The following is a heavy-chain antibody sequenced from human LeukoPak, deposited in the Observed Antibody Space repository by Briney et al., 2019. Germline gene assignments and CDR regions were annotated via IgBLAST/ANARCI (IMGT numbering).Heavy chain of an antibody. CDR2: ISYDGTNN. V-gene: IGHV3-30*03. J-gene: IGHJ4*02. D-gene: IGHD3-16*01. CDR3: TTENWGRGDY. CDR1: GFTLSSYG. Sequence: GGSLRLSCAASGFTLSSYGMHWVRQAPGKGLEWEAIISYDGTNNYYADSVKGRFTISRDNSKNTLYLQMNTLQIDDTAVYYCTTENWGRGDYWGQGTLITVSS.